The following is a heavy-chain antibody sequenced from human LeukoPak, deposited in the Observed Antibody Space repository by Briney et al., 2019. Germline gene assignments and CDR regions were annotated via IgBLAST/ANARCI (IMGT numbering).Heavy chain of an antibody. CDR3: ARATFGEWLLDY. D-gene: IGHD3-10*01. J-gene: IGHJ4*02. Sequence: GGSLRLSCAASGFTFSDYYMTWIRQSPAKGLEWVSYISGGGTTYYADSVKGRFYISRDNANNSLYLQMNSLRGDDTAVHYCARATFGEWLLDYWGQGTLVTVSS. V-gene: IGHV3-11*01. CDR1: GFTFSDYY. CDR2: ISGGGTT.